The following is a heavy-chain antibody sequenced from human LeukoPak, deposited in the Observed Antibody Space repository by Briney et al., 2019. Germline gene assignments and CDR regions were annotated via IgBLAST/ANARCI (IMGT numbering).Heavy chain of an antibody. CDR2: IYYSGST. CDR3: AREDSGSYYNFYYFYMDV. CDR1: GGSISSYY. J-gene: IGHJ6*03. V-gene: IGHV4-59*12. D-gene: IGHD3-10*01. Sequence: SETLSLTCTVSGGSISSYYWSWIRQPPGKGLEWIGYIYYSGSTNYKPSLKSRVTLSVDTSKTQFYLSLSSVTAADTAVYYCAREDSGSYYNFYYFYMDVWGKGTTVTISS.